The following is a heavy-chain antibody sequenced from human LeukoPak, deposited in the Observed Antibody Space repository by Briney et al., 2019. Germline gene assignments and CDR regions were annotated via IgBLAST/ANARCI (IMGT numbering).Heavy chain of an antibody. J-gene: IGHJ4*02. CDR1: GYTFTGYY. V-gene: IGHV1-2*02. CDR2: INPNRGGT. Sequence: ASVKVSCKASGYTFTGYYMHWVRQAPGQGLEWMGWINPNRGGTNYAQKFQGRVTMTRDTSISTAYMELSRLRSDDTAVYYCAREPSGHYYDSSGYYAFGYWGQGTLVTVSS. D-gene: IGHD3-22*01. CDR3: AREPSGHYYDSSGYYAFGY.